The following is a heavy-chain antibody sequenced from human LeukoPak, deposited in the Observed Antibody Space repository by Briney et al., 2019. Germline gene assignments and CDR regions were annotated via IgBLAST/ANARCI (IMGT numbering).Heavy chain of an antibody. CDR1: GGTFSSYA. D-gene: IGHD4-17*01. J-gene: IGHJ6*03. V-gene: IGHV1-69*05. CDR2: IIPIFGTA. Sequence: GASVKVSCKASGGTFSSYAISWVRQAPGQGLEWMGGIIPIFGTANYAQKFQGRVTITTDESTSTAYMELSSLRSEDMAVYYCARGATVTFLDYYYMDVWGKGTTVTVSS. CDR3: ARGATVTFLDYYYMDV.